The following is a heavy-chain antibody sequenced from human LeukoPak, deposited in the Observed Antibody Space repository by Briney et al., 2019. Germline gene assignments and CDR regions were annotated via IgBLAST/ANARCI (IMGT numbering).Heavy chain of an antibody. J-gene: IGHJ4*02. Sequence: ASVKVSCKASGYTFTGYYMHWVRQAPGQGLEWMGGINPNTGGTNYAQKFQGRVTMTRDTSISTAYMELTRLRSDDTAVYYCAKDAARWYWGQGTLVAVSS. CDR3: AKDAARWY. CDR1: GYTFTGYY. V-gene: IGHV1-2*02. D-gene: IGHD6-13*01. CDR2: INPNTGGT.